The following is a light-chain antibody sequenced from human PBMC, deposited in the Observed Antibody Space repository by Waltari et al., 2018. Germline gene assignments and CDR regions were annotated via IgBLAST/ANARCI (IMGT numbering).Light chain of an antibody. Sequence: DIQMTQSPSTLSASVGDRVTITCRASQSISSWLAWDQQKPGKAPKLLIYKASSLESGVPSRFSGSGSGTEFTLTISSLQPDDFATYYCQQYNIYSWTFGQGTNVEIK. CDR2: KAS. CDR1: QSISSW. V-gene: IGKV1-5*03. J-gene: IGKJ1*01. CDR3: QQYNIYSWT.